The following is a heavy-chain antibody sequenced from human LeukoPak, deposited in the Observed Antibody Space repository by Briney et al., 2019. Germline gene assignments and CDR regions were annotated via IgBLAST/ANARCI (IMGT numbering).Heavy chain of an antibody. J-gene: IGHJ4*02. Sequence: PGGSLRLSCAASGFTVSSNYMSWVRQAPGKGLERVSVIYSGGSTYYADSAKGRFTISRHNSKNTLYLQMNSLRAEDTAVYYCARDIPYDSSVWGQGTLVTVSS. CDR2: IYSGGST. D-gene: IGHD3-22*01. CDR1: GFTVSSNY. V-gene: IGHV3-53*04. CDR3: ARDIPYDSSV.